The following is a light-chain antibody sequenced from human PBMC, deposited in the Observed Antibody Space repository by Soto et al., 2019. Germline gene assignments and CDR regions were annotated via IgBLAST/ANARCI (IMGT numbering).Light chain of an antibody. CDR1: SSDVGDYNY. J-gene: IGLJ2*01. Sequence: QSALTQPRSVSGSPGQSVTISCTGTSSDVGDYNYVSWYKQHPGKAPKFIIYEVSKRPSGVPDRFSGYKSGNTASLTISGLQAEDEADYYCCSYAGTYTVVFGGGTKVIVL. V-gene: IGLV2-11*01. CDR2: EVS. CDR3: CSYAGTYTVV.